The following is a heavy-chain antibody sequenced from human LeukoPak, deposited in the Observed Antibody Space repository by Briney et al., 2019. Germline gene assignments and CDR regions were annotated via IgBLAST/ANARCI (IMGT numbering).Heavy chain of an antibody. J-gene: IGHJ4*02. CDR1: GYTFTSYD. Sequence: GASVTVSCKASGYTFTSYDINWVRQATGQGLEWMGGIIPIFGTANYAQKFQGRVTITADESTSTAYMELSSLRSEDTAVYYCAILGEGFDYWGQGTLVTVSS. CDR3: AILGEGFDY. V-gene: IGHV1-69*13. CDR2: IIPIFGTA. D-gene: IGHD3-16*01.